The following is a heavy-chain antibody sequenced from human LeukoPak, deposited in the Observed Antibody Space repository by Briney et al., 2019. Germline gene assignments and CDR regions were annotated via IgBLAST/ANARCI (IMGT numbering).Heavy chain of an antibody. CDR3: AKERDSSGYYYGGDYFDY. D-gene: IGHD3-22*01. CDR1: GFTFDDYA. V-gene: IGHV3-9*01. Sequence: GGSLRLSCAASGFTFDDYAMHWLRQAPGKGLEWVSRISWNSGSIDYTDSVKGRFTISRDNAKNSLYLQMNSLRAEDTALYYCAKERDSSGYYYGGDYFDYWGQGTLVTVSS. J-gene: IGHJ4*02. CDR2: ISWNSGSI.